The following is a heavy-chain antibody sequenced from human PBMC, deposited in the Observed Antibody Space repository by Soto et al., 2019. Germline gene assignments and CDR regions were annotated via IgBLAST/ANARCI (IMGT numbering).Heavy chain of an antibody. Sequence: QVQLVQSGAEVKKPGSSVKVSCKASGGTFSSYALSWVRQAPGQGLEWMGGIIPIFGTANYAQKFQGRVTLTADGSTSTAYMELSSLRSEDTAVYSCARVYGGGSYYYYGMDVWGQGTTVTVSS. CDR3: ARVYGGGSYYYYGMDV. CDR2: IIPIFGTA. CDR1: GGTFSSYA. J-gene: IGHJ6*02. D-gene: IGHD3-16*01. V-gene: IGHV1-69*12.